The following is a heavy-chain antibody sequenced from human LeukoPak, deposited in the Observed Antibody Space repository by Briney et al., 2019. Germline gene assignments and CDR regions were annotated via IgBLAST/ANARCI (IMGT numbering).Heavy chain of an antibody. CDR1: GGSISSGGYY. J-gene: IGHJ3*02. D-gene: IGHD5-24*01. V-gene: IGHV4-31*03. Sequence: SETLSLTCTVCGGSISSGGYYWSWIRQHPGKGLEWIGYIYYSGSTYYNPSLKSRVTISVDTSKNQFSLKLSSVTAADTAVYYCARDLGDGYNNDAFDIWGQGTMVTVSS. CDR2: IYYSGST. CDR3: ARDLGDGYNNDAFDI.